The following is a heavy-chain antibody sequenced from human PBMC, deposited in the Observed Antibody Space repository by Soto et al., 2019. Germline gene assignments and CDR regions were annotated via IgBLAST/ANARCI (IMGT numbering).Heavy chain of an antibody. CDR2: INHSGST. CDR1: GGSFSGYY. Sequence: SETLSLTCAVYGGSFSGYYWSWIRQPPGKGLEWIGEINHSGSTNYNPSLKSRVTISVDTSKNQFSLKLSSVTAADTAVYYCARVRPFRGYYSNYYYYMDVWGKGTTVTVSS. J-gene: IGHJ6*03. V-gene: IGHV4-34*01. D-gene: IGHD3-3*01. CDR3: ARVRPFRGYYSNYYYYMDV.